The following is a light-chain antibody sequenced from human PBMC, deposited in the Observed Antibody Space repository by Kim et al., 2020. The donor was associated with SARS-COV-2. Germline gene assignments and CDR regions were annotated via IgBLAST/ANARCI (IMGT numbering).Light chain of an antibody. CDR2: GAS. J-gene: IGKJ3*01. Sequence: QKTEKAPKLLSSGASNMEAGVPSRFGGSGSGRDFTLTISSLQPDDIATYYCQQYDDLPFTFGPGTKVEIK. V-gene: IGKV1-33*01. CDR3: QQYDDLPFT.